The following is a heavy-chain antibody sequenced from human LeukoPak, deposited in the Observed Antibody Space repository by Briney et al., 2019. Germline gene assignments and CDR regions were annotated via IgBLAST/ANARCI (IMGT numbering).Heavy chain of an antibody. D-gene: IGHD6-13*01. CDR1: GFTFSSYA. Sequence: GGSLRLSCAASGFTFSSYAMSWVRQAPGKGLEWVSAISGSGGSTYYADSVKGRFTISRDNYKNTLYLEMNSLRAEDTAVYYCAMGGDGAAAGNYYYYYMDVWGKGTTVTVSS. CDR2: ISGSGGST. V-gene: IGHV3-23*01. CDR3: AMGGDGAAAGNYYYYYMDV. J-gene: IGHJ6*03.